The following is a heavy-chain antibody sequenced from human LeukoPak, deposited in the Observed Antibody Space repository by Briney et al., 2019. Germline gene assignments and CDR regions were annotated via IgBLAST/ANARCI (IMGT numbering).Heavy chain of an antibody. J-gene: IGHJ4*02. D-gene: IGHD3-10*01. CDR1: GFTFSYYA. Sequence: GGSLRLSCAASGFTFSYYAMHWVRQAPGKGLEWVAVISYDGSNEYYADSVKGRFTISRDNSKNTLSLQMNTLRPEGTAVYYCARPIDNGSGSYYFDYWGQGTLVTVSS. CDR3: ARPIDNGSGSYYFDY. CDR2: ISYDGSNE. V-gene: IGHV3-30-3*01.